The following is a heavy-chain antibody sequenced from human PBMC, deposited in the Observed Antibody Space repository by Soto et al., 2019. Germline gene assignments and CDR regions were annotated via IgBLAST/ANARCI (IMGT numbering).Heavy chain of an antibody. D-gene: IGHD1-26*01. CDR1: GFIFESFG. V-gene: IGHV3-23*01. J-gene: IGHJ5*02. Sequence: PXESLRLSCAAPGFIFESFGMSWVRQAPGKGLEWISSISGSGFKKYYADSVKGRFTISRDNSKSTVYLELNNLSAEDTAVYHCAKNQGVELVPLATVDWFDPWGQGSVVTVSS. CDR3: AKNQGVELVPLATVDWFDP. CDR2: ISGSGFKK.